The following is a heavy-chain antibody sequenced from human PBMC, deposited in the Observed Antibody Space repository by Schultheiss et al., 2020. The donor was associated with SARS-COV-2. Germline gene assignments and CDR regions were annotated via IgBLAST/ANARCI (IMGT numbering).Heavy chain of an antibody. Sequence: GESLKISCAASGFTFSDYYMSWIRQAPGKGLEWVSSISSSSSYIYYADSVKGRFTISRDNAKNSLYLQMNSLRAEDTAVYYCANYLSGSFGIWGQGTLVTVSS. V-gene: IGHV3-11*06. CDR1: GFTFSDYY. CDR3: ANYLSGSFGI. J-gene: IGHJ4*02. CDR2: ISSSSSYI. D-gene: IGHD3-22*01.